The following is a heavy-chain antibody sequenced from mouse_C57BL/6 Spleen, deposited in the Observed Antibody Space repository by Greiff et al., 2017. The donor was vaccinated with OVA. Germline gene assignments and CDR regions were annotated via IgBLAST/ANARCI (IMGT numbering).Heavy chain of an antibody. CDR3: ARIKGGYAVDY. V-gene: IGHV1-64*01. Sequence: QVQLQQPGAELVKPGASVKLSCKASGYTFTSYWMHWVKQRPGQGLEWIGMIHPNSGSTNYNEKFKSKATLTVDKSSSTAYMQLSSLPSEDSAVYYCARIKGGYAVDYWGQGTSVTVSS. CDR1: GYTFTSYW. J-gene: IGHJ4*01. CDR2: IHPNSGST.